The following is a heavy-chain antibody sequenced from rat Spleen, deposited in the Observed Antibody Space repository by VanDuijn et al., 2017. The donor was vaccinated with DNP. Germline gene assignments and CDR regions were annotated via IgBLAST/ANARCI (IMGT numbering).Heavy chain of an antibody. CDR3: TRDYYSSSFVY. Sequence: QVQLKESGPGLVQSSQTLSLTCTVSGFSLITTSVHWVRQSTGKGLEWVGGIWSGGNTDYNSTLKSRLSISRDTSKSQVFLKVNSLQTEDTAIYFCTRDYYSSSFVYWGQGTLVTVSS. CDR1: GFSLITTS. CDR2: IWSGGNT. D-gene: IGHD1-2*01. J-gene: IGHJ3*01. V-gene: IGHV2-1*01.